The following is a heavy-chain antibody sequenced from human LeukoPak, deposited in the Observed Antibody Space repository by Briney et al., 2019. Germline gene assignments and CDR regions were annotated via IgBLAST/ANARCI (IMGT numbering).Heavy chain of an antibody. CDR3: ARGHSGYYYGGVGVYFDY. CDR1: GGSISSSSYY. V-gene: IGHV4-39*07. CDR2: IYYSGST. J-gene: IGHJ4*02. Sequence: SETLSLTCTVSGGSISSSSYYWGWIRQPPGKGLEWIGSIYYSGSTYYNPSLKSRVTISVDTSKNQFSLKLSSVTAADTAVYYCARGHSGYYYGGVGVYFDYWGQGTLVTVSS. D-gene: IGHD3-22*01.